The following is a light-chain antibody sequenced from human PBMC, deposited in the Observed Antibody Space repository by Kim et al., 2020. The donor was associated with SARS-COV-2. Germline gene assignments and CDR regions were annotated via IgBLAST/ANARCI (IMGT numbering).Light chain of an antibody. CDR3: QQYANVPRT. Sequence: EIVLTQSPGTLSLSPGERATLSCRASQIVASSYLAWYQQKPGQAPRLLIYGVSSRATDIPDRFSGSGSGTDFTLTISTLEPEDFAVYYCQQYANVPRTFGQGTKVDIK. CDR2: GVS. J-gene: IGKJ1*01. CDR1: QIVASSY. V-gene: IGKV3-20*01.